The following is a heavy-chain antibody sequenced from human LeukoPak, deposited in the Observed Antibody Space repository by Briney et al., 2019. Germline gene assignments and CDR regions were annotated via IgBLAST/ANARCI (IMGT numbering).Heavy chain of an antibody. CDR3: ARGGSRYSYGLNWYFDL. V-gene: IGHV4-39*07. Sequence: SETLSLTCTVSGGSISSSSYYWGWIRQPPGKGLEWIGSIYYSGSTNYNPSLKSRVTISVDTSKNQFSLKLSSVTAADMAVYYCARGGSRYSYGLNWYFDLWGRGTLVTVSS. CDR2: IYYSGST. J-gene: IGHJ2*01. CDR1: GGSISSSSYY. D-gene: IGHD5-18*01.